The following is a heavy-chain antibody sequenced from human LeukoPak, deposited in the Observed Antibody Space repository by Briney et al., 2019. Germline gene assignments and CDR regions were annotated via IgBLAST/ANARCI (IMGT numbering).Heavy chain of an antibody. D-gene: IGHD3-22*01. J-gene: IGHJ4*02. Sequence: SETLSLTCTVSGGSISSSSCYWGWIRQPPGKGLEWIGSIYYSGSTYYNPSLKSRVTISVDTAKNQFSLKLSSVTAADTAVYYCARRVVWYYDSSGYYYFDYWGQGTLVTVSS. CDR1: GGSISSSSCY. CDR3: ARRVVWYYDSSGYYYFDY. CDR2: IYYSGST. V-gene: IGHV4-39*07.